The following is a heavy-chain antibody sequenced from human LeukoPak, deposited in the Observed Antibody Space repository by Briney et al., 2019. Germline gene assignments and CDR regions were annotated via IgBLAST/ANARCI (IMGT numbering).Heavy chain of an antibody. J-gene: IGHJ4*02. D-gene: IGHD3-22*01. V-gene: IGHV3-30*02. CDR3: PKGPPYYDSSGYYPEY. CDR1: TFRFCGYG. Sequence: PGGSLRLSCSESTFRFCGYGMHWVCQAPGKGLEWVAFIRYDGSDKYYADSVKGRFTISRDNSKNTLYLQMNSLTTEDTAVYYWPKGPPYYDSSGYYPEYWGQGTLVTVSS. CDR2: IRYDGSDK.